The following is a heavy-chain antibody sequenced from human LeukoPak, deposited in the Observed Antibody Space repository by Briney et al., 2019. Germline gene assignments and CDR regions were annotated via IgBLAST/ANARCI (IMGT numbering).Heavy chain of an antibody. CDR2: IKQDGGEK. CDR3: ARLKYYYDSSGHAFQH. J-gene: IGHJ1*01. CDR1: GFTFSNYW. V-gene: IGHV3-7*01. D-gene: IGHD3-22*01. Sequence: GGSLRLSCAASGFTFSNYWMNWVRQAPGKGLEWVANIKQDGGEKSYVDSVKGRFTISRDNAKNSLYLQMNSLRAEDTAVYYCARLKYYYDSSGHAFQHWGQGTLVTVSS.